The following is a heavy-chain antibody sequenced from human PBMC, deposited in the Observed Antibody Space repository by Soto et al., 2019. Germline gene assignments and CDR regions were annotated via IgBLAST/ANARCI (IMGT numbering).Heavy chain of an antibody. Sequence: EVQLVESGGGLVQPGGSLRLSCVASTFTFSSYWMTWVRQAPGKGLEWVANINPEGSDKYYVDSVKGRFTISRDNTKNSLDLQMNSLRAEDTAVYYCARADRPYAESAYWGQRTLVTVSS. J-gene: IGHJ4*02. V-gene: IGHV3-7*04. CDR2: INPEGSDK. CDR3: ARADRPYAESAY. CDR1: TFTFSSYW. D-gene: IGHD3-3*01.